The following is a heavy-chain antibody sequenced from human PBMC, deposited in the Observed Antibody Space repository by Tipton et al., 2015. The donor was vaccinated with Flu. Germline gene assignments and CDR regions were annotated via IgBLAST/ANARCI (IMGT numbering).Heavy chain of an antibody. CDR2: IYHSGRT. CDR3: ASWLSSSWYSSYFDY. J-gene: IGHJ4*02. Sequence: TLSLTCAVSGGSISSSNWWSWVRQPPGKGLEWIGEIYHSGRTNYNPSLKSRVTISVDKSKNQFSLKLSSVTAADTAVYYCASWLSSSWYSSYFDYWGQGTLVTVSS. CDR1: GGSISSSNW. V-gene: IGHV4-4*02. D-gene: IGHD6-13*01.